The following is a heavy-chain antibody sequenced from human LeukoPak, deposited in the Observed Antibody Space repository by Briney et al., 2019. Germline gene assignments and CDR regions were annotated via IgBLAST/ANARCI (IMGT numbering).Heavy chain of an antibody. Sequence: SETLSLTCTVSGGSISSSSYYWGWIRQPPGKGQEWIGSIYYSGSTYYNPSLKSRVTIFVDTSKNQFSLKLSSVTAADTAVYYCARKSGNKSGSYYLDAFDIWGQGTMVTVSS. CDR2: IYYSGST. J-gene: IGHJ3*02. CDR3: ARKSGNKSGSYYLDAFDI. CDR1: GGSISSSSYY. V-gene: IGHV4-39*01. D-gene: IGHD1-26*01.